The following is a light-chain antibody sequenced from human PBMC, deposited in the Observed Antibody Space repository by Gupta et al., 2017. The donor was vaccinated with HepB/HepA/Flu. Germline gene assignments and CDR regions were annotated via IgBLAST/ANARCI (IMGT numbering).Light chain of an antibody. CDR1: SSDVGSYNL. V-gene: IGLV2-23*02. CDR2: EVN. CDR3: CSYAGSTTFYV. Sequence: QSALTQSASVSGSPGQSIPISCTGTSSDVGSYNLVSWYQHYPGKPPKLMIYEVNKWPSGVSNRFSGSKSGNTASLTISGLQAEDEADYYCCSYAGSTTFYVFGTGTKVTVL. J-gene: IGLJ1*01.